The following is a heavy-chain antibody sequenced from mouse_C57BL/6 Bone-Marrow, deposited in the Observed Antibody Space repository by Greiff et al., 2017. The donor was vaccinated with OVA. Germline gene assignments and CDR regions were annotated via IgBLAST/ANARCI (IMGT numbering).Heavy chain of an antibody. V-gene: IGHV1-82*01. D-gene: IGHD2-4*01. J-gene: IGHJ4*01. Sequence: QVQLQQSGPELVKPGASVKISCKASGYAFSSSWMNWVKQRPGKGLEWIGRIYPGAGDTNYNGKFKGKATLTADKSSSTAYMQLSSLTSEDSAVYFGARRTIYYDYDYAMDYWGQGTSVTVSS. CDR3: ARRTIYYDYDYAMDY. CDR1: GYAFSSSW. CDR2: IYPGAGDT.